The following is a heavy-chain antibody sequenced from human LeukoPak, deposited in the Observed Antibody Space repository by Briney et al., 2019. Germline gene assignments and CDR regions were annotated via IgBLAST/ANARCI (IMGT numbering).Heavy chain of an antibody. V-gene: IGHV1-3*01. CDR3: ARANIAMVTGLFDY. CDR2: INAGNGNT. D-gene: IGHD5-18*01. Sequence: ASVKVSCKASGYTFTSYAMHWVRQAPGQRLEWMGWINAGNGNTKYSQKFQGRVTITRDTSASTAYMELSSLRSEDMAVYYCARANIAMVTGLFDYWGQGTLVTVSS. J-gene: IGHJ4*02. CDR1: GYTFTSYA.